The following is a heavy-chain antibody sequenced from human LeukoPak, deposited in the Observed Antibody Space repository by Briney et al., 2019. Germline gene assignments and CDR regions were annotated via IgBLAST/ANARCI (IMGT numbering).Heavy chain of an antibody. J-gene: IGHJ6*03. CDR1: GFTVSSNY. CDR2: IYTGGST. D-gene: IGHD6-6*01. Sequence: GGSLRLSCAASGFTVSSNYMSWVRQAPGKGLEWVSVIYTGGSTYYADSVKGRLTISRDNSKNTLYLQMNSLRAEDTAVYYCARVRPHPSIDVWGKGTTVTVSS. CDR3: ARVRPHPSIDV. V-gene: IGHV3-53*01.